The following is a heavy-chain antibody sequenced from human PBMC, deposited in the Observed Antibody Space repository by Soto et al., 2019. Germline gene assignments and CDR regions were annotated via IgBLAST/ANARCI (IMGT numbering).Heavy chain of an antibody. D-gene: IGHD3-9*01. Sequence: EVQLLESGGDLVQPGGSLRLSSAASGFTFTSYAMSWIRKSPGKGLEWVSAITGGGDNTYSADSVKGLFTISRDNSKNTLYLQMNSLRAADTAFYYCTQDGGSRDWLTVNWGQGTLVTVSS. V-gene: IGHV3-23*01. CDR2: ITGGGDNT. CDR3: TQDGGSRDWLTVN. CDR1: GFTFTSYA. J-gene: IGHJ4*02.